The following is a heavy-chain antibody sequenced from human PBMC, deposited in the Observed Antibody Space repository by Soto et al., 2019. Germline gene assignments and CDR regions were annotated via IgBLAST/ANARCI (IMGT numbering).Heavy chain of an antibody. CDR3: AKDRGCISTSCYEIYYYYYGMDV. J-gene: IGHJ6*02. D-gene: IGHD2-2*01. CDR2: ISYDGSNK. Sequence: PGGSLRLSCAASGFTFSSYGMHWVRQAPGKGLEWVAVISYDGSNKYYADSVKGRFTISRDNSKNTLYLQMNSLRAEDTAVYYCAKDRGCISTSCYEIYYYYYGMDVWGQGTTVTVSS. CDR1: GFTFSSYG. V-gene: IGHV3-30*18.